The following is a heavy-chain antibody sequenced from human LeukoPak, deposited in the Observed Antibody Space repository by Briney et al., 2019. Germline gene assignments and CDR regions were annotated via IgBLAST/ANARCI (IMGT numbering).Heavy chain of an antibody. CDR2: IWYDGSNK. CDR1: GFTFSSYG. D-gene: IGHD6-6*01. CDR3: AKDEASIAARPEYFHH. V-gene: IGHV3-30*02. J-gene: IGHJ1*01. Sequence: PGGSLRLSCAASGFTFSSYGMHWVRQAPGKGLEWVAVIWYDGSNKYYADSVKGRFTISRDNSKNTLYLQMNSLRAEDTAMYYCAKDEASIAARPEYFHHWGQGTLVTVSS.